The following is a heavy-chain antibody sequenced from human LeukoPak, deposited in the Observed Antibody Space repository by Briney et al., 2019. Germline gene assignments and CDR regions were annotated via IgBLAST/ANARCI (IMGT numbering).Heavy chain of an antibody. J-gene: IGHJ3*01. CDR3: ARDQYYSDTSGYPYDV. V-gene: IGHV3-21*01. CDR1: GFIFSIYN. D-gene: IGHD3-22*01. CDR2: ISGSSSQV. Sequence: GGSLRLSCEASGFIFSIYNMNWVRLAPGKGLEWVSSISGSSSQVWYADSVKGRFTSSRDNAKNSLYLQMSSLRVEDTAVYYCARDQYYSDTSGYPYDVWGQGTMVTVSS.